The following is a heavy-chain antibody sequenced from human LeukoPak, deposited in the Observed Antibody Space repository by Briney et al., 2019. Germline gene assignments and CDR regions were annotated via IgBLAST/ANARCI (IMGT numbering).Heavy chain of an antibody. Sequence: PGGSLRLSCAASGFTFSSYWMSWVRQAPGKGLEWVANIKQDGSEKYYVDSVKGRFTISRGNSKNTLYLQMNSLRAEDTAVYYCAKYSMERPYWGQGTLVTVSS. CDR2: IKQDGSEK. J-gene: IGHJ4*02. D-gene: IGHD1-1*01. CDR1: GFTFSSYW. V-gene: IGHV3-7*03. CDR3: AKYSMERPY.